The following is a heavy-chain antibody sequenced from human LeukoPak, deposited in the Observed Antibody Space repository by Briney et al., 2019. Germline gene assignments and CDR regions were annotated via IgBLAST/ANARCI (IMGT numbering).Heavy chain of an antibody. CDR2: ISSSGSTI. CDR3: AKTGLIAAAGTWWFDP. CDR1: GFTFSDYY. J-gene: IGHJ5*02. V-gene: IGHV3-11*01. D-gene: IGHD6-13*01. Sequence: KPGGSLRLSCAASGFTFSDYYMSWIRQAPGKGLEWVSYISSSGSTIYYADSVKGRFTISRDNAKNSLYLQMNSLRAEDTAVYYCAKTGLIAAAGTWWFDPWGQGTLVTVSS.